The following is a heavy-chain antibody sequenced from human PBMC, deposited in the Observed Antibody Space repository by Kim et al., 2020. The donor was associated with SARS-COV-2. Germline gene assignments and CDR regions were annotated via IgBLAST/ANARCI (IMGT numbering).Heavy chain of an antibody. Sequence: ASVKFSCKASGYTFTSYDINGVRQATGQGLEWMGWMNPNSGNTGYAQKFQGRVTMTRNTSISTAYMGLSSLRSADTAVYSFARIGSSSWPDNEEGDYWGQEPLVTVSS. CDR3: ARIGSSSWPDNEEGDY. D-gene: IGHD6-13*01. CDR2: MNPNSGNT. J-gene: IGHJ4*02. CDR1: GYTFTSYD. V-gene: IGHV1-8*01.